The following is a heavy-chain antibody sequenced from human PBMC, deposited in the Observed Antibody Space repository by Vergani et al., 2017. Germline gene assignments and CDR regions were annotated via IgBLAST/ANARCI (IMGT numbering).Heavy chain of an antibody. CDR2: ISYDGSNK. V-gene: IGHV3-30*03. J-gene: IGHJ3*02. CDR1: GFTFSSYG. D-gene: IGHD3-10*01. Sequence: VQLVESGGGVVQPGRSLRLSCAASGFTFSSYGMHWVRQAPGKGLEWVAVISYDGSNKYYADSVKGRFTISRDNAKNTLYLQMNSLRAEDTAVYYCATPGGLHAGAFDIWGQGTMVTVSS. CDR3: ATPGGLHAGAFDI.